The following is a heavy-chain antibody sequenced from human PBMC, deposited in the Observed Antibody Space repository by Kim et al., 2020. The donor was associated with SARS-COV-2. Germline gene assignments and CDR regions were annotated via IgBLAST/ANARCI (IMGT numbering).Heavy chain of an antibody. D-gene: IGHD3-10*01. Sequence: FTISRDNSKNTLYLQMNSLRAEDTAVYYCARDGVLVRGVIITSFGWYFDLWGRGTLVTVSS. J-gene: IGHJ2*01. V-gene: IGHV3-30*01. CDR3: ARDGVLVRGVIITSFGWYFDL.